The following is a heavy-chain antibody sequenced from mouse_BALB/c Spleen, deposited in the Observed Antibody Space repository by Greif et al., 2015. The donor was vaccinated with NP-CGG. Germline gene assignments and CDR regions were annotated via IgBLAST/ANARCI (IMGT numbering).Heavy chain of an antibody. CDR1: GLTFSSFG. D-gene: IGHD2-4*01. J-gene: IGHJ4*01. CDR3: ARSGYDYGYAMDY. Sequence: EVQLVESGGGLVQPGGSRKLSCAASGLTFSSFGMHWVRQAPEKGLEWVAYISSGSSTIYYADTVKGRFTISRDNPKNTLFLQMTSLRSEDTAMYYCARSGYDYGYAMDYWGQGTSVTVSS. CDR2: ISSGSSTI. V-gene: IGHV5-17*02.